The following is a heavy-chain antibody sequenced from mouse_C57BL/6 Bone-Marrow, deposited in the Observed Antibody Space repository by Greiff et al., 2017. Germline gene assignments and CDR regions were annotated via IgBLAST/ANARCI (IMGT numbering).Heavy chain of an antibody. D-gene: IGHD2-1*01. CDR1: GYTFTDYY. CDR3: ARSYYGNYGAMDY. Sequence: EVQLQQSGPVLVKPGASVKMSCKASGYTFTDYYMNWVKQSHGKSLEWIGVINPYNGGTSYNQKFKGKATLTVDKSSSTAYMELNSLTSEDSAVYYCARSYYGNYGAMDYWGQGTSVTVSS. J-gene: IGHJ4*01. CDR2: INPYNGGT. V-gene: IGHV1-19*01.